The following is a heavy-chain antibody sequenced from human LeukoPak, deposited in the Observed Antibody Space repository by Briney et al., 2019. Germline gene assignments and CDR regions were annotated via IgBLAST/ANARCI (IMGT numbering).Heavy chain of an antibody. Sequence: SETLSLTCAVYGGSFGGYYWSWIRQPPGKGLEWIGEINHSGSTNYNPSLKSRVTISVDTSKNQFSLKLSSVTAADTAVYYCARRDGYNYGRPYWGQGTLVTVSS. CDR1: GGSFGGYY. D-gene: IGHD5-24*01. J-gene: IGHJ4*02. CDR3: ARRDGYNYGRPY. CDR2: INHSGST. V-gene: IGHV4-34*01.